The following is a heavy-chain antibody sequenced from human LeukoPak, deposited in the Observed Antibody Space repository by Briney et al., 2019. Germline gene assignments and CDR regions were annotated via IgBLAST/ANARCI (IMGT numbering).Heavy chain of an antibody. Sequence: SETLSLTCTVSGGSISSYYWSWIRQPPGKGLEWIGYIYYSGSTNYNPSLKSRVTISVDTSKNQFSLKLSSVTAADTAVCYCASSRYSGSYYFDYWGQGTLVTVSS. CDR3: ASSRYSGSYYFDY. J-gene: IGHJ4*02. D-gene: IGHD1-26*01. V-gene: IGHV4-59*01. CDR1: GGSISSYY. CDR2: IYYSGST.